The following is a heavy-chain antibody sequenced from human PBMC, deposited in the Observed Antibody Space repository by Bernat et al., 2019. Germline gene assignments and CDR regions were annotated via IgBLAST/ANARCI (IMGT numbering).Heavy chain of an antibody. CDR3: ARDPGSGWVNWFDP. Sequence: QVQLQQSGPGLVKPSQTLSLTCAISGDSVSSNSAAWNWIRQSPSRGLEWLGRTYYRSKWYNDYAVSVKSRTTVGPDTSKKQFSLLLNSVPPGDTDEYDCARDPGSGWVNWFDPWGRGTLVTVSS. V-gene: IGHV6-1*01. J-gene: IGHJ5*02. CDR2: TYYRSKWYN. D-gene: IGHD6-19*01. CDR1: GDSVSSNSAA.